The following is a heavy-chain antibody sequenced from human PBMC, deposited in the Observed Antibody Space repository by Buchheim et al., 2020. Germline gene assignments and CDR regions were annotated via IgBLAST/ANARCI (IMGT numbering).Heavy chain of an antibody. CDR2: ISYDGSNK. CDR3: AKDTYSSGWYADVDY. V-gene: IGHV3-30*18. CDR1: GFTFSSYG. J-gene: IGHJ4*02. D-gene: IGHD6-19*01. Sequence: QVQLVESGGGVVQPGRSLRLSCAASGFTFSSYGMHWVRQAPGKGLEWVAVISYDGSNKYYADSVKGRFTISRDNSKKTLYLQMNSLRAEDTAVYYCAKDTYSSGWYADVDYWGQGTL.